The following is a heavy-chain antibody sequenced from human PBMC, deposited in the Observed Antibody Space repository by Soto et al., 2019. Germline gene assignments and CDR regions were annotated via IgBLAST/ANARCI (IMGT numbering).Heavy chain of an antibody. CDR2: IASDGKDK. CDR1: GFTFSNYA. J-gene: IGHJ4*02. Sequence: QVQLVESGGGVVQPGRSLKLSCAASGFTFSNYAIHWVPQAPGKGLEWVAVIASDGKDKRYADSVKGRFTISRDNSKITVYLQMNSLRGEDTAVYYCAKDGAIAAADYFFDYWGQGSLVTVSS. CDR3: AKDGAIAAADYFFDY. D-gene: IGHD6-13*01. V-gene: IGHV3-30*18.